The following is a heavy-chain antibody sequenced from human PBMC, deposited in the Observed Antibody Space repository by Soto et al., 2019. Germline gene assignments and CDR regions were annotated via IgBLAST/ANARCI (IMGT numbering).Heavy chain of an antibody. J-gene: IGHJ1*01. CDR1: GFTFSSYG. D-gene: IGHD3-22*01. Sequence: QVQLVESGGGVVQPGRSLRLSCAASGFTFSSYGMHWVRQAPGKGLEWVAVISYDGSNKYYADSVKGRFTISRDNSKNTLYLQMNSLRAEDTAVYYCAKDHSSASTGFQHWGQGTLVTVSS. V-gene: IGHV3-30*18. CDR3: AKDHSSASTGFQH. CDR2: ISYDGSNK.